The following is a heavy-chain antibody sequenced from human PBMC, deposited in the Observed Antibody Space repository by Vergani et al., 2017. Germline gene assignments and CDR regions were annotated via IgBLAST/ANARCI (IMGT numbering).Heavy chain of an antibody. Sequence: EVGLVESGGGLAQPGGSLRLSCEASGITFWKFGMHLVRQGPGKGLEWVSGLSWNSGAVDYADSVRGRFTISRDNAKNSLFLEMNSLRFEDTAVYFCTKGSVYYHDXAGHGYDPYTGFDLWGQGTLVTVSS. J-gene: IGHJ3*01. CDR1: GITFWKFG. D-gene: IGHD5-12*01. CDR3: TKGSVYYHDXAGHGYDPYTGFDL. V-gene: IGHV3-9*01. CDR2: LSWNSGAV.